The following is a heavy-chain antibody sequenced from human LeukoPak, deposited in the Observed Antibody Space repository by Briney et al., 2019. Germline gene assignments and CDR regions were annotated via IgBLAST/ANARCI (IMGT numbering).Heavy chain of an antibody. Sequence: SETLSLTCTVSGASISAFHWTWFRQPAGKGLEWIGLLYRSGSTLFNPSLKSRVAMSVDLTKNQRSLKLTSVTAADTAMYYCARKDGDYWGRGTLVTVSS. V-gene: IGHV4-4*07. CDR1: GASISAFH. J-gene: IGHJ4*02. CDR2: LYRSGST. CDR3: ARKDGDY.